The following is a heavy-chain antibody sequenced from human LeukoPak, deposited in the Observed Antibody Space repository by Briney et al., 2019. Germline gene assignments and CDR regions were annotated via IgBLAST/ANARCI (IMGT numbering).Heavy chain of an antibody. CDR3: ARDVVAAAGTWDY. Sequence: SETLSLTCTVSGGSISSYYWNWIRQPAGKGLEWIGRIYTSGSTKYNPSLKSRVTISVDRSKNQFSLKLSSVTAADTAVYYCARDVVAAAGTWDYWGQGTLVTVSS. D-gene: IGHD6-13*01. V-gene: IGHV4-4*07. CDR2: IYTSGST. CDR1: GGSISSYY. J-gene: IGHJ4*02.